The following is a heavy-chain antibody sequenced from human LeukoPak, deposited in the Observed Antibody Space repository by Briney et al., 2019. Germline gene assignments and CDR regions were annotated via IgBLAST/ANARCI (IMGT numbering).Heavy chain of an antibody. J-gene: IGHJ4*02. CDR3: ARDQVVVTQKGFDY. CDR2: IYYSGST. V-gene: IGHV4-30-4*01. CDR1: GGSISSGDYY. D-gene: IGHD3-22*01. Sequence: SETLSLTCTVSGGSISSGDYYWSWIRQPPGKGLEWIGYIYYSGSTYYNPSLKSRVTISVDTSKNQFSLKLSSVTAADTAVYYCARDQVVVTQKGFDYWGQGTLVTVSS.